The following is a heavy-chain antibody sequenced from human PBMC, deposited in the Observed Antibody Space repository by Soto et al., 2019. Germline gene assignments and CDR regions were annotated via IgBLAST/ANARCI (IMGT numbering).Heavy chain of an antibody. J-gene: IGHJ5*02. V-gene: IGHV1-8*01. CDR1: GYTFTSNN. CDR2: MNPNSGNT. D-gene: IGHD1-26*01. CDR3: ARGRRGSPRWFDP. Sequence: QVQLVQSGAEVKKPGASVKVSCKASGYTFTSNNINWVREATGQGLEWMGWMNPNSGNTGYAQKFQGRVTMTRNTSRSTAYMELSSVTSEDTAVYYCARGRRGSPRWFDPWGQGTLVTVSS.